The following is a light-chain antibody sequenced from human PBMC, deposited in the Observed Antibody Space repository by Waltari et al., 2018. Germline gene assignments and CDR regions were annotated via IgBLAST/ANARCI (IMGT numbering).Light chain of an antibody. V-gene: IGKV4-1*01. J-gene: IGKJ2*01. Sequence: DIVMTQSPDSLAVSLGERATLNCKSSQSVLYSSNNKNYLAWYQQKPGQPPKLLVYWASTRESGVPDRFSGSGSETDFTLTISSLQAEDVAIYYCQQYYSTPYTCGQGTKLEI. CDR1: QSVLYSSNNKNY. CDR2: WAS. CDR3: QQYYSTPYT.